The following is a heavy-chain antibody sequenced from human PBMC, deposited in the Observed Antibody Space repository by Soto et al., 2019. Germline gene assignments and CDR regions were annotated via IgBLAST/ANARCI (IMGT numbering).Heavy chain of an antibody. J-gene: IGHJ4*02. V-gene: IGHV3-23*01. D-gene: IGHD6-6*01. CDR3: AKILVAPRPAVFSADY. CDR1: GFTFSTYA. CDR2: LSGSGGDT. Sequence: EVQLLESGGGLAQPGGSLRLSCAASGFTFSTYAMSWVRQAPGKGLEWVSALSGSGGDTFYADSVRGRFTISRDNSKDTLYLQMHSLKAEDTAVYYCAKILVAPRPAVFSADYCGQGTLVTVSA.